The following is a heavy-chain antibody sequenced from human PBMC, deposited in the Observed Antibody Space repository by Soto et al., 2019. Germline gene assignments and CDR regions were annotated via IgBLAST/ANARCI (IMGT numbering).Heavy chain of an antibody. CDR3: ARGLRGIIFYGIDV. J-gene: IGHJ6*02. CDR1: GFTFSLYG. D-gene: IGHD3-16*01. CDR2: IWYDGSNK. Sequence: QVQLVESGGGVVQPGRSLRLSCAASGFTFSLYGMHWVRQAPGKGLEWVAVIWYDGSNKFYADSVKGRFTIFRDNSKNTLYLQMNSLRDEDTAVYYCARGLRGIIFYGIDVWGQGTTVIVSS. V-gene: IGHV3-33*01.